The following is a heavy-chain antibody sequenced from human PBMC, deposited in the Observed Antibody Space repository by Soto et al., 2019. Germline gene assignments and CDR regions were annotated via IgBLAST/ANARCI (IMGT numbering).Heavy chain of an antibody. Sequence: AGGSLRLSCAASGFTFSSYGMHWVRQAPGKGLEWVAVISYDGSNKYYADSVKGRFTISRDNSKNTLYLQMNSLRAEDTAVYYCAKDPTRGRSSGWGDFDYWGQGTLVTVSS. V-gene: IGHV3-30*18. CDR3: AKDPTRGRSSGWGDFDY. J-gene: IGHJ4*02. CDR2: ISYDGSNK. CDR1: GFTFSSYG. D-gene: IGHD6-19*01.